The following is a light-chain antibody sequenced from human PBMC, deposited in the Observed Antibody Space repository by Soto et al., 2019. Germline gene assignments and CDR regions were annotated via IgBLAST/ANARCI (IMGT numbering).Light chain of an antibody. CDR3: QQYNGYWT. CDR1: QSISAL. V-gene: IGKV1-5*03. CDR2: EAS. J-gene: IGKJ1*01. Sequence: DIQMTQSPSTLSASVGDRVTITCRASQSISALLAWYQQKPGKAPKLLIYEASSLKSGVPSRFSGSGSGTEYTLTISSLQPDDFATYYCQQYNGYWTFGQGTKVEIQ.